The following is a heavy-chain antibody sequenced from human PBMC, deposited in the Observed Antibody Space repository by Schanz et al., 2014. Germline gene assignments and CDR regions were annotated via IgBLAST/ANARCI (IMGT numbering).Heavy chain of an antibody. V-gene: IGHV1-46*01. CDR3: ARAKRFGDMDV. D-gene: IGHD3-10*01. CDR2: INPSGGST. CDR1: GYAFTTYG. Sequence: QVQLVQSGAEVKKPGASVRVSCKVSGYAFTTYGISWVRQAPGQGPEWMGMINPSGGSTTYAQKFQGRVTMTRDTSTSTVYMELSSLRSEDTAVYYCARAKRFGDMDVWGQGTTVTVSS. J-gene: IGHJ6*02.